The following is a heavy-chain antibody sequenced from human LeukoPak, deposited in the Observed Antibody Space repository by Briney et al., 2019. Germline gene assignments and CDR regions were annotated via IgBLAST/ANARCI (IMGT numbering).Heavy chain of an antibody. J-gene: IGHJ4*02. V-gene: IGHV4-39*07. CDR2: IYYSGST. D-gene: IGHD3-22*01. Sequence: PSETLSLTCTVSGGSISSSSYYWGWIRQPPGKGLEWIGSIYYSGSTYYNPSLKSRVTISVDTSKNQFSLKLSSVTAADTAVYYCARTLYDHYDYWGQGTLVTVSS. CDR1: GGSISSSSYY. CDR3: ARTLYDHYDY.